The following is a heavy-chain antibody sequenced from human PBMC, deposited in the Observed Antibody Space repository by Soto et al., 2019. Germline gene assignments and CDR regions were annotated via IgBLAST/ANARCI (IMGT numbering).Heavy chain of an antibody. J-gene: IGHJ4*02. CDR2: ISYDGSNK. CDR1: GFTFSSYG. CDR3: AKDRGYSSSWSPFDY. D-gene: IGHD6-13*01. V-gene: IGHV3-30*18. Sequence: PGGSLRLSCAASGFTFSSYGMHWVRQAPGKGLEWVAVISYDGSNKYYADSVKGRFTISRDNSKNTLYLQMNSLRAEDTAVYYCAKDRGYSSSWSPFDYWGQGTLVTVSS.